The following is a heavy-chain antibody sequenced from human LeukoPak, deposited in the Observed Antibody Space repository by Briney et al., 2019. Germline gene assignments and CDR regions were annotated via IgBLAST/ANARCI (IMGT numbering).Heavy chain of an antibody. D-gene: IGHD3-22*01. V-gene: IGHV4-59*11. CDR1: GGSISSHY. Sequence: PSETLSLTSTVSGGSISSHYWSWIRQPPGKGLEWIGYIYYSGSTKYNPSLKSRVTISVGTSKNQLSLMMSSVTAADTAVYYCARLYDSSGYTNWLDPWGQGTLVTVSS. J-gene: IGHJ5*02. CDR3: ARLYDSSGYTNWLDP. CDR2: IYYSGST.